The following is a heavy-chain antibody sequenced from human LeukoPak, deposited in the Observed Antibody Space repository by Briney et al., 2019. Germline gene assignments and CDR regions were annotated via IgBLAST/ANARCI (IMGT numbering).Heavy chain of an antibody. CDR2: INHSGST. V-gene: IGHV4-34*01. CDR3: ARDVRGIGYCSGGSCPAYYYYGMDV. D-gene: IGHD2-15*01. Sequence: SETLSLTCAVYGGSFSGYYWSWIRQPPGKGLEWIGEINHSGSTNYNPSLKSRVTISVDTSKNQFSLKLSSVTAADTAVYYCARDVRGIGYCSGGSCPAYYYYGMDVWGQGTTVTVSS. CDR1: GGSFSGYY. J-gene: IGHJ6*02.